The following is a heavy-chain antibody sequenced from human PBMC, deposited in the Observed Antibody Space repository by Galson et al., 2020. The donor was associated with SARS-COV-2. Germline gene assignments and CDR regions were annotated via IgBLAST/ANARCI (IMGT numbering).Heavy chain of an antibody. Sequence: ASVKVSCKASGYTFTGYYMHWVRQAPGQGLEWMGWINPNSGGTNYAQKFQGRVTMTRDTSISTAYMELSRLRSDDTAVYYCARVLVTMVRGVIPLGDWGQGTLVTVSS. CDR1: GYTFTGYY. CDR3: ARVLVTMVRGVIPLGD. J-gene: IGHJ4*02. V-gene: IGHV1-2*02. CDR2: INPNSGGT. D-gene: IGHD3-10*01.